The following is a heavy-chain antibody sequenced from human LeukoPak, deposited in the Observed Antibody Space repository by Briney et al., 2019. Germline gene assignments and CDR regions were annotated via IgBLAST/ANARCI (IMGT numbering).Heavy chain of an antibody. CDR2: IYSGGSI. Sequence: PGGSLRLSCAASGFTVSDNYMSWVRQAPGKGLEWVSVIYSGGSIYYTDSVKGRFIISRHNSKNTLYLQMNSLRTEDTAVYYCAPTNSWHYYFDYWGQGTLVTVSS. V-gene: IGHV3-53*04. J-gene: IGHJ4*02. D-gene: IGHD6-13*01. CDR1: GFTVSDNY. CDR3: APTNSWHYYFDY.